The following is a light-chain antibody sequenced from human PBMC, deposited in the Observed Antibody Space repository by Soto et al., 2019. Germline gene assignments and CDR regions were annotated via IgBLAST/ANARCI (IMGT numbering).Light chain of an antibody. V-gene: IGLV1-44*01. CDR2: DVN. Sequence: QSVLTQPPSASGTPGQRVTISCSGSSSNIGSNTVNWYQQLPGTAPKLLIYDVNKRPSGVPDRFSGSKFGNTASLTISGLQADDEATFYCCSYAGSYDYVFGTGTKLTVL. CDR3: CSYAGSYDYV. J-gene: IGLJ1*01. CDR1: SSNIGSNT.